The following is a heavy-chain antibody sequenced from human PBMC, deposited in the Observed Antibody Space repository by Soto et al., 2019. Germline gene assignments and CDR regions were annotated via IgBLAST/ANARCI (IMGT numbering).Heavy chain of an antibody. V-gene: IGHV5-51*03. D-gene: IGHD2-2*01. CDR1: GYSFTNYW. CDR2: IYPGDSDT. Sequence: GRSLKISCKGSGYSFTNYWIGWVRQMPGKGLEWMGLIYPGDSDTRYSPSFEGQVTISADKSISTAYLQWSGLKASDTAMYYCARRKASSTTSLSFRAGFDYWGQGTLVTVSS. J-gene: IGHJ4*02. CDR3: ARRKASSTTSLSFRAGFDY.